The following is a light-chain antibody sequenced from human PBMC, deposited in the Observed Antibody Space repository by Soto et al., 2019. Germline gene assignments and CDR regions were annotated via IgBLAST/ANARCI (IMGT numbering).Light chain of an antibody. J-gene: IGKJ2*01. CDR1: QHISTW. Sequence: DIQMTQSPSSVSASIGDRVTITCRAIQHISTWLVWYQQKPGKAPQLLIYAASSLQSGVPSRFSGSGSGTDFTLPISSLQPDDSATYYCQQANSFPFTFGQGTRLEI. CDR3: QQANSFPFT. V-gene: IGKV1-12*01. CDR2: AAS.